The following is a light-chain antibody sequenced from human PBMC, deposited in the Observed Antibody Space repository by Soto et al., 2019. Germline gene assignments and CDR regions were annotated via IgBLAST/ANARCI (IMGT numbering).Light chain of an antibody. Sequence: EIVMTQYPATLSVSPGERAPLACRASQSVSSNLAWYQQKPGQAPRLLIYGASTRATGIPARFSGSGSGTEFTLTISSLQSEDFAVYYCQHYNTCPRTFCQGTKVEIK. CDR2: GAS. J-gene: IGKJ1*01. V-gene: IGKV3-15*01. CDR1: QSVSSN. CDR3: QHYNTCPRT.